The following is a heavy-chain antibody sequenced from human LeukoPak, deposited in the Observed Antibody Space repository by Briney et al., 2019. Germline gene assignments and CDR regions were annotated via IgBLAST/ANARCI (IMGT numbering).Heavy chain of an antibody. J-gene: IGHJ4*02. V-gene: IGHV3-23*01. D-gene: IGHD6-19*01. CDR2: ISGSGGST. CDR3: AKDSPVAGTPGIY. CDR1: GFTFSSYA. Sequence: GGSLSLSCAASGFTFSSYAMSWVRQAPGKGLEGVSAISGSGGSTYYADSVKGRFTISRDNSKNTLYLQMNSLRAEDTAVYYCAKDSPVAGTPGIYWGQGTLVTVSS.